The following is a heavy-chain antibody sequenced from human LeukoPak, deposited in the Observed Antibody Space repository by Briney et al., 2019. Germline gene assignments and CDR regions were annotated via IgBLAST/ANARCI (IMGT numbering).Heavy chain of an antibody. V-gene: IGHV4-59*08. CDR2: IYYSGTT. Sequence: SETLSLTCAVYGGSFSGYYWNWIRQPPGKGLEWIGYIYYSGTTNYNPSLKSRVTISVDTSKNQFSLKLSSVTAADTAVYYCARQIGYFDYWGQGTLVTVSS. CDR1: GGSFSGYY. J-gene: IGHJ4*02. CDR3: ARQIGYFDY.